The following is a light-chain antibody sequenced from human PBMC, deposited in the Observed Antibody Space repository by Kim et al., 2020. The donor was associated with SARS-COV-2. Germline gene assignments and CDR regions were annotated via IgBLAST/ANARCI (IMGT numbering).Light chain of an antibody. Sequence: GTIAGAGSPSHIVGNAVNWYQQLPGTAPKLLIYSNNQRPSGVPDRFSGSKSGTSAFLAISGLQSEDEAVYYCAAWDDRLNGLWVFGGGTQLTVL. V-gene: IGLV1-44*01. CDR2: SNN. CDR3: AAWDDRLNGLWV. CDR1: PSHIVGNA. J-gene: IGLJ3*02.